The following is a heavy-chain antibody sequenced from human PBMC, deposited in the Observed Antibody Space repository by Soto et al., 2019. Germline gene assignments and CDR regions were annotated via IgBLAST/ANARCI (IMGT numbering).Heavy chain of an antibody. V-gene: IGHV1-69*09. D-gene: IGHD2-2*01. CDR1: GGTFVRHV. CDR2: INPLSGIS. CDR3: ATPACAATWCSPSHTLDH. Sequence: QVQLVQSGAEVKKPESSVKVSCKTSGGTFVRHVISWVRQAPGQGPEWMGKINPLSGISNYAQKFQDRVTFTADTDSSTAYMELTSLRSDDPAVYYCATPACAATWCSPSHTLDHWGPGTLVTVS. J-gene: IGHJ4*02.